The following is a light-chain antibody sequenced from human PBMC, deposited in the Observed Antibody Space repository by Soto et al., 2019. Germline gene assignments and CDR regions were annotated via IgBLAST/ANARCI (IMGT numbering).Light chain of an antibody. CDR2: EVS. CDR3: RSYSSSTPLV. Sequence: QSALTQPASVSGSPGQSITISCTGTSSDVGGYNYVYWYQQHPGKAPKLMIYEVSNRPSGVSNRFSGSKCGDTASLTISGHQAEDEADYYCRSYSSSTPLVFGSGPKLTVL. V-gene: IGLV2-14*01. J-gene: IGLJ6*01. CDR1: SSDVGGYNY.